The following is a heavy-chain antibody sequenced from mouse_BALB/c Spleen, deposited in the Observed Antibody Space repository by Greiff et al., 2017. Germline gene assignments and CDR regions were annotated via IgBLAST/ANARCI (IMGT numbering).Heavy chain of an antibody. D-gene: IGHD2-1*01. CDR2: INPDSSTI. CDR3: ARRRGNYDYYYAMDY. Sequence: EVKLVESGGGLVQPGGSLKLSCAASGFDFSRYWMSWVRQAPGKGLEWIGEINPDSSTINYTPSLKDKFIISRDNAKNTLYLQMSKVRSEDTALYYCARRRGNYDYYYAMDYWGQGTSVTVSS. J-gene: IGHJ4*01. CDR1: GFDFSRYW. V-gene: IGHV4-1*02.